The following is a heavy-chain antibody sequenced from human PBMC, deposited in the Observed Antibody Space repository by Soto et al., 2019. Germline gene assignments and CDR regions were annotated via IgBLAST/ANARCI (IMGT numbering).Heavy chain of an antibody. D-gene: IGHD6-25*01. CDR2: IYYSGST. Sequence: QVQLQESGPGLVKPSETLSLTCTVSGGSVSSGSYYWSWIRQPPGKGLEWIGYIYYSGSTNYYPSLKCRVTISVDTSKNQFSLKLSSVTAADTAVYYCARQVAADPQGHYYYGIEVWGQGTTVPVFS. CDR3: ARQVAADPQGHYYYGIEV. V-gene: IGHV4-61*01. CDR1: GGSVSSGSYY. J-gene: IGHJ6*02.